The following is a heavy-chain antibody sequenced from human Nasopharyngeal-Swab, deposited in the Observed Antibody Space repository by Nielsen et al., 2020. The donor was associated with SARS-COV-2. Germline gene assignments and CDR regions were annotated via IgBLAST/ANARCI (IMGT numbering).Heavy chain of an antibody. CDR1: GFTFNRYA. CDR2: VSFDGSNQ. Sequence: GESLKISCVASGFTFNRYAFHWVRQAPGKGLEWLAVVSFDGSNQHYAGSVKGRFTMSRDNPSNTLYLQMNSLRAEDTAVYYCARDSHYCSNGVCFNYYYMDVWGKGTTVTVSS. D-gene: IGHD2-8*01. CDR3: ARDSHYCSNGVCFNYYYMDV. J-gene: IGHJ6*03. V-gene: IGHV3-30*04.